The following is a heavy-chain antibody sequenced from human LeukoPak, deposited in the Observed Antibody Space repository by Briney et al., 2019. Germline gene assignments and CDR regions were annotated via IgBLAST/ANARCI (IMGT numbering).Heavy chain of an antibody. Sequence: GASVKVSCKASGYTFTSYYMHWVRQAPGQGREWMGIINPSGGSTSYAQKFQGRVTMTRDMSASTVYMELSSLRSEDTAVYYCARAPPNYYGSGRPYYYYYYYMDVWGKGTTVTVSS. D-gene: IGHD3-10*01. V-gene: IGHV1-46*01. CDR2: INPSGGST. J-gene: IGHJ6*03. CDR3: ARAPPNYYGSGRPYYYYYYYMDV. CDR1: GYTFTSYY.